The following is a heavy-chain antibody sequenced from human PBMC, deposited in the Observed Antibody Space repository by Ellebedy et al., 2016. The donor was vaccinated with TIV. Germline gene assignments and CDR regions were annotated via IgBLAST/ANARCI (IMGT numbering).Heavy chain of an antibody. Sequence: GGSLRLSCAASGFIFSDYCMSWIRQAPGKGLEWVSYISSSGTAIYYTDSVKGRFTISRDNAKQSLFLQMNSLRADDTAVYYCARDTRFIDHQHNWFDPWGQGTLVTVSS. CDR2: ISSSGTAI. CDR1: GFIFSDYC. J-gene: IGHJ5*02. CDR3: ARDTRFIDHQHNWFDP. D-gene: IGHD2-2*01. V-gene: IGHV3-11*01.